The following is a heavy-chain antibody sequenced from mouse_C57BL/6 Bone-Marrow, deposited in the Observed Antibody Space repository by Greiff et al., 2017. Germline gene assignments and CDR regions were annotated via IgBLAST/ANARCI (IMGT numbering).Heavy chain of an antibody. D-gene: IGHD1-1*01. CDR3: ARRVGAWFAY. J-gene: IGHJ3*01. CDR2: IYPGSGST. CDR1: GYTFTSYW. Sequence: QVQLQQPGAELVKPGASVKMSCKASGYTFTSYWITWVKQRPGQGLEWIGDIYPGSGSTNYNEKFKSKATLTVDTSSSTSYMQLSGLTSEDSAVYYCARRVGAWFAYWGQRTLVTISA. V-gene: IGHV1-55*01.